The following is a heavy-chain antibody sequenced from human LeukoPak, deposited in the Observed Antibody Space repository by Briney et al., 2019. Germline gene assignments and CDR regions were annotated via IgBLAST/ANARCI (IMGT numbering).Heavy chain of an antibody. J-gene: IGHJ3*02. CDR2: ISSSGSTI. CDR1: GFTFNTYW. D-gene: IGHD2-2*01. CDR3: ARGRVREYQLLGRAFDI. Sequence: GGSLRLSCAASGFTFNTYWMSWVRQAPGKGLEWVSYISSSGSTIYYADSVKGRFTISRDNAKNSLYLQMNSLRAEDTAVYYCARGRVREYQLLGRAFDIWGQGTMVTVSS. V-gene: IGHV3-48*04.